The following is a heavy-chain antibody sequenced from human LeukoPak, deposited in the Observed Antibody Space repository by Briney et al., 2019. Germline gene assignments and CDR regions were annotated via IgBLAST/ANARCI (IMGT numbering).Heavy chain of an antibody. CDR3: AKGTDDAGSYRPFDY. Sequence: GGSLRLSCAASGFTLSRSTMSWLRQAPGKGLQYLSAINSGGGTTSAESVKGRFTISRDDSKNTLYLQMNSLRAEDTAVYYCAKGTDDAGSYRPFDYWGQGTLVTVSS. D-gene: IGHD3-10*01. CDR2: INSGGGTT. V-gene: IGHV3-23*01. CDR1: GFTLSRST. J-gene: IGHJ4*02.